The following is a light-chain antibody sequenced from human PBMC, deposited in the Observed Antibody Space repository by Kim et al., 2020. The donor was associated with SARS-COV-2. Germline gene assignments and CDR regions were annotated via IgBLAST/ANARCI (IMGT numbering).Light chain of an antibody. CDR2: LNSAGSH. J-gene: IGLJ3*02. Sequence: ASVKLTCTLSSGHSSYAIGWHQQQPEKGPRYLMKLNSAGSHSKGDGIPDRFSGSSSGAERYLTISSLQSEDEADYYCQTWGTGIWVFGGGTQLTVL. V-gene: IGLV4-69*01. CDR3: QTWGTGIWV. CDR1: SGHSSYA.